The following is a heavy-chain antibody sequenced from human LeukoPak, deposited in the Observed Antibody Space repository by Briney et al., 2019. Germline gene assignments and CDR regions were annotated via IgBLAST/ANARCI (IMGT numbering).Heavy chain of an antibody. V-gene: IGHV3-30*02. CDR1: GFTFSSYG. CDR2: IRYDGSNK. Sequence: GGSLRLSCAASGFTFSSYGMHWVRQAPGKGLEWVAFIRYDGSNKYYADSVKGRFTISRDNSKNTLYLQMNSLRAEDTAVYYCANGRQQWLVSTELDYWGQGTLVTVSS. J-gene: IGHJ4*02. CDR3: ANGRQQWLVSTELDY. D-gene: IGHD6-19*01.